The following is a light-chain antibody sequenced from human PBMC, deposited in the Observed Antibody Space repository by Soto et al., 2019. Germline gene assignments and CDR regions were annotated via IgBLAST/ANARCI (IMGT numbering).Light chain of an antibody. Sequence: DVEMTQSPSTLPSSIGDRVTINCRASQNVSNWLAWYQQKPGNAPQLLIYKAARLESGVPSRISASGSGTDFTLTINSLPSDDFATYCCQQYSKESTFGQGTKLEIK. CDR3: QQYSKEST. J-gene: IGKJ2*01. CDR1: QNVSNW. CDR2: KAA. V-gene: IGKV1-5*03.